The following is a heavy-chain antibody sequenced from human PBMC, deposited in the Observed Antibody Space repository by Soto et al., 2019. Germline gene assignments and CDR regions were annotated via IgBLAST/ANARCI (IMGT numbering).Heavy chain of an antibody. D-gene: IGHD3-16*01. J-gene: IGHJ6*03. CDR1: GFSFSSYD. V-gene: IGHV3-30*18. CDR3: AKDLKPGSRWSLGGVEHCMDV. CDR2: MSYDGSKK. Sequence: QVQLVESGGGVVQPGRSLRLSCVGSGFSFSSYDMNWVRQAPGTGLEWVALMSYDGSKKYYGDSVRGRVTISRDNSKNTLYLQMDHLRLEDTAIYYCAKDLKPGSRWSLGGVEHCMDVWGRGTTVSVSS.